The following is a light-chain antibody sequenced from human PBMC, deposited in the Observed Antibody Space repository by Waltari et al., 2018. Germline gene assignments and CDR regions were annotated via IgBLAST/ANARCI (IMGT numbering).Light chain of an antibody. J-gene: IGLJ3*02. Sequence: QSALTQPRSVSGSPGKSVTISCTGTSSDVGGYNYVSWYQQHPGKAPKLMIYDVSKRPSGDPDRFSGAKSGNTASLTISGLHTEDEADYFCGSFAGSVYIWVFGGGTKLTVL. CDR1: SSDVGGYNY. CDR2: DVS. CDR3: GSFAGSVYIWV. V-gene: IGLV2-11*01.